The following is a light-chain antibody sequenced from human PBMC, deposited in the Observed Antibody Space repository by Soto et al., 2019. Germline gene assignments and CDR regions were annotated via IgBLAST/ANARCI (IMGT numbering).Light chain of an antibody. J-gene: IGKJ5*01. CDR2: GAS. V-gene: IGKV3D-20*02. CDR1: QSVSSSY. Sequence: EIVLTQSPGTLSLSPGERATLSCRASQSVSSSYLAWYQQKPGQAPRLLIYGASSRATGIPDRFSGSGSGTDFTLTISYLEPEDFAIYYCQQGGNWPLTFGQGTRLEIK. CDR3: QQGGNWPLT.